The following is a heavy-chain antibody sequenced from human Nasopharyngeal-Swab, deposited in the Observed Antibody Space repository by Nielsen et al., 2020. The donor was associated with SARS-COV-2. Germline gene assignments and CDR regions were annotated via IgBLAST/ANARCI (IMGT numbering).Heavy chain of an antibody. CDR1: GYTFTGYY. CDR3: ARATSGYDILTGYYKTPTFDY. V-gene: IGHV1-2*06. J-gene: IGHJ4*02. Sequence: ASVKVSCKASGYTFTGYYMHWVRQAPGQGLEWMGRINPNSGCTNYAQKFQGRVTMTRDTSISTAYMELSRLRSDDTAVYYCARATSGYDILTGYYKTPTFDYWGQGTLVTVSS. CDR2: INPNSGCT. D-gene: IGHD3-9*01.